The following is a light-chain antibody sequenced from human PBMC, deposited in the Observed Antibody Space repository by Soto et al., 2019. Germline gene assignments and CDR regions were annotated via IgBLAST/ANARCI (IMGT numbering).Light chain of an antibody. J-gene: IGKJ2*01. V-gene: IGKV2-28*01. CDR2: LGS. CDR3: MQALQTSYT. CDR1: QSILHSNGYNY. Sequence: DIVMTQSPLSLPVTPGEPASISCRSSQSILHSNGYNYLDWYLQKPGQSPQLLIYLGSNRASGVPDRFSGSGSGTDFTLKISRVEAEDVGVYYCMQALQTSYTFGQGTKLEIK.